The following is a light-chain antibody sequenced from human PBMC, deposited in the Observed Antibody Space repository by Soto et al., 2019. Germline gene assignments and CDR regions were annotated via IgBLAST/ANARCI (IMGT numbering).Light chain of an antibody. Sequence: QSVLTQPASVSGSPGQSITVSCTGTNSDVGNYNLVSWYQQHPGRAPKLVIYEVSKRPSGVSSRFSGSKSGNTASLTISGLQAEDGADYYCCSYAGSNTWVFGGGTKLTVL. V-gene: IGLV2-23*02. CDR1: NSDVGNYNL. J-gene: IGLJ3*02. CDR2: EVS. CDR3: CSYAGSNTWV.